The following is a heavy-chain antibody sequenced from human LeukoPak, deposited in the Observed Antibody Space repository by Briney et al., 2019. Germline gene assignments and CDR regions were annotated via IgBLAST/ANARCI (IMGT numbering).Heavy chain of an antibody. V-gene: IGHV4-30-4*01. CDR3: ARDPTYGAHPFDY. CDR2: IYYSGST. Sequence: PSETLSLTCTVSGGSISSGDYYWSWIRQPPGKGLEWIGYIYYSGSTYYNPSLKSRVTISVDTSKNQFSPKLSSVTAADTAVYYCARDPTYGAHPFDYWGQGTLVTVSS. J-gene: IGHJ4*02. CDR1: GGSISSGDYY. D-gene: IGHD4-17*01.